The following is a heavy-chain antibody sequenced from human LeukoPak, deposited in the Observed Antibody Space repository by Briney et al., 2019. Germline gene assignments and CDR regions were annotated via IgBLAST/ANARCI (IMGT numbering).Heavy chain of an antibody. Sequence: PGGSLRLSCAASGFTFSGSPMHWVRQASGKGLEWVGRIGSKADSYATVYAASVKGRFTISRDDPKNTAYLQMNSLKTEDTAVYYCTEYSGNYPFDYWGQGTLVTVSS. CDR2: IGSKADSYAT. J-gene: IGHJ4*02. D-gene: IGHD1-26*01. V-gene: IGHV3-73*01. CDR3: TEYSGNYPFDY. CDR1: GFTFSGSP.